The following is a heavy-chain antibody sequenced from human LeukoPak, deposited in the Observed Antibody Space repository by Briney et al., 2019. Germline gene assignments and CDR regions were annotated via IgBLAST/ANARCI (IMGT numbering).Heavy chain of an antibody. CDR1: GFTFSSYS. J-gene: IGHJ6*02. CDR3: AREAPLLWFGELRYQHYGMDV. CDR2: ISSSSSTI. D-gene: IGHD3-10*01. Sequence: GGSLRLSCAASGFTFSSYSMNWVRQAPGKGLEWVSYISSSSSTIYYADSVKGRFTISRDNAKNSLYLQMNSLRAEDTAVYYCAREAPLLWFGELRYQHYGMDVWGQGTTVTVSS. V-gene: IGHV3-48*01.